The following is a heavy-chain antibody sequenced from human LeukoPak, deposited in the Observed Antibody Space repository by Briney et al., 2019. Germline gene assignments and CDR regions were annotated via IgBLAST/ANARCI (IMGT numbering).Heavy chain of an antibody. V-gene: IGHV3-30*18. CDR1: GFTFSSYG. CDR3: AKDGVEQWLAYYFDE. D-gene: IGHD6-19*01. Sequence: PGGSLRLSCAASGFTFSSYGMHWVRQAPGKGLEWVAAISYDGNNKYYADSVKGRLTVSRDNSKNTLYVQMNSLRAEDTAVYYCAKDGVEQWLAYYFDEWGEGTLVTV. J-gene: IGHJ4*02. CDR2: ISYDGNNK.